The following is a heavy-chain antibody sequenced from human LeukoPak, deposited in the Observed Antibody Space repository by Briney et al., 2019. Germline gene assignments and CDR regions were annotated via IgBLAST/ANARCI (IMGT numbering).Heavy chain of an antibody. Sequence: GGSLRLSCAASGFTFSSYAMHWVRQAPGKGLEWVAVISYDGSNKYYADSVKGQFTISRDNSKSTLYLQMNSLRAEDTAVYYCARGRTNSGSKTSYGMDVWGQGTTVTVSS. V-gene: IGHV3-30-3*01. CDR3: ARGRTNSGSKTSYGMDV. J-gene: IGHJ6*02. CDR1: GFTFSSYA. D-gene: IGHD1-26*01. CDR2: ISYDGSNK.